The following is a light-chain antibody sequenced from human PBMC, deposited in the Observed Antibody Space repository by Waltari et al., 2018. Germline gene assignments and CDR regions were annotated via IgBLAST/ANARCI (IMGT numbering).Light chain of an antibody. V-gene: IGKV1-27*01. CDR2: AAS. CDR1: QDISNY. J-gene: IGKJ3*01. CDR3: QHYRSAPFT. Sequence: DIQMTQSPSSLSASLGDRVTVACRASQDISNYLVWYQQKPGKAPNLLIYAASTLQSGVPSRFSGSGSGTDFTLTISSLQPEDVATYYCQHYRSAPFTFGPGTKVDIK.